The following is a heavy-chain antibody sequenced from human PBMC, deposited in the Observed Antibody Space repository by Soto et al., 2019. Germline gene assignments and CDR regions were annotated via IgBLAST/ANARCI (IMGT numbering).Heavy chain of an antibody. Sequence: EVQLVESGGGLVKPGESLRLSCAASGFTFSRFSMNWVRQVPGKGLEWVASISSGSSDTWYADSVKGRFIISRDNAPNSLVLQMNTMRPEDTAMYYCARVADWGPGTQVTVSS. CDR2: ISSGSSDT. CDR1: GFTFSRFS. J-gene: IGHJ4*02. CDR3: ARVAD. V-gene: IGHV3-21*02.